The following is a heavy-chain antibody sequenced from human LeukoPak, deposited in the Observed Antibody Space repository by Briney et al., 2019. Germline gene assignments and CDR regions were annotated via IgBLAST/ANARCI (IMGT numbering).Heavy chain of an antibody. CDR3: IRDSSSSFDY. V-gene: IGHV3-74*01. CDR1: GHTFTTYW. D-gene: IGHD6-13*01. CDR2: INSDGSNT. J-gene: IGHJ4*02. Sequence: PGGSLRLSCAASGHTFTTYWIHWVRQASGKGLVWVSLINSDGSNTGYADSVKGRFTISRDNAKNMVYLQMNSLRAEDTAVYYCIRDSSSSFDYWGQGTLVTVSS.